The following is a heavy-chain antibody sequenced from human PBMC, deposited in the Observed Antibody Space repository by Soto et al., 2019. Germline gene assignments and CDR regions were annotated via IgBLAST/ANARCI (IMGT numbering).Heavy chain of an antibody. Sequence: QVQLVQSGAEVKKPGASVKISCKASGFAFTSYAIHWVRQAPGQRLEWMGWINAGNGNTKYSHKLQGSVTITRDTSASTAYMELSGLRSEDTAVYYCARDLRRGWVGYGMDIWGQGTTVTVSS. V-gene: IGHV1-3*01. CDR1: GFAFTSYA. D-gene: IGHD1-26*01. J-gene: IGHJ6*02. CDR2: INAGNGNT. CDR3: ARDLRRGWVGYGMDI.